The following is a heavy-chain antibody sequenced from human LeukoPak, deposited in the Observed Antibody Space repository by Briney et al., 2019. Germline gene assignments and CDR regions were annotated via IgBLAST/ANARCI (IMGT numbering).Heavy chain of an antibody. Sequence: GGSLRLSCAASGFTFSTYNMNWVRQAPGRGLEWISFIDSSSRTIYYADSVKGRFTISRDNAKNSLYLQMNSLRAEDTAVYYCAELGITMIGGVWGKGTTVTISS. CDR3: AELGITMIGGV. J-gene: IGHJ6*04. V-gene: IGHV3-48*04. CDR2: IDSSSRTI. D-gene: IGHD3-10*02. CDR1: GFTFSTYN.